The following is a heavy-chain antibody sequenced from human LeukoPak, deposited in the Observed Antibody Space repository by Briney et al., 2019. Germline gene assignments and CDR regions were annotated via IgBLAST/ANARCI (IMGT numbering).Heavy chain of an antibody. Sequence: PGGSLRLSCAASGFTFSSYGMHWVRQAPGKGLEWVAVISYDGSNKYYADSVKGRFTISRDNAKNSLYLQMNSLRAEDTAVYYCARWRATYYFDYWGQGTLVTVSS. J-gene: IGHJ4*02. V-gene: IGHV3-30*03. CDR2: ISYDGSNK. CDR1: GFTFSSYG. CDR3: ARWRATYYFDY.